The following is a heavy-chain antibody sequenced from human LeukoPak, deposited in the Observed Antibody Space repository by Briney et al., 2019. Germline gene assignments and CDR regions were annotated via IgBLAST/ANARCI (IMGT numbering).Heavy chain of an antibody. Sequence: TLSLTCAVSGGSISSGSYSWSLIRQPPGKGLEWIGYMHHSGGTYYNPSLKSRVTISVDKSKNQFSLELSSVTAADTAVYYCAKHGVSPDAFDVWGQGTMVT. CDR1: GGSISSGSYS. CDR3: AKHGVSPDAFDV. D-gene: IGHD2-8*01. CDR2: MHHSGGT. V-gene: IGHV4-30-2*01. J-gene: IGHJ3*01.